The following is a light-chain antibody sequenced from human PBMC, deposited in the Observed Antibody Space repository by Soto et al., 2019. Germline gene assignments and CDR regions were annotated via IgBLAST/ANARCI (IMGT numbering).Light chain of an antibody. J-gene: IGKJ2*01. Sequence: DIQMTQSPSSLSASVGDRVTITCRASQSISSYLNWYQQKPGKAPKLLIYAASSLQSGVPSRFSGSGSGTHFTLTISSLQPEDFATYYCQQGYSTPPYTFGQGTKLEIK. CDR1: QSISSY. CDR2: AAS. V-gene: IGKV1-39*01. CDR3: QQGYSTPPYT.